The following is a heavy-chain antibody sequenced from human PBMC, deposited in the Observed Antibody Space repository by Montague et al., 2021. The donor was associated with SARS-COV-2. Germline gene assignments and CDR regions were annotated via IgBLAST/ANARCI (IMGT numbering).Heavy chain of an antibody. CDR3: ARHRAAAGIRYFDL. V-gene: IGHV4-39*01. CDR2: IYYSGST. J-gene: IGHJ2*01. CDR1: GGSISSSSYY. D-gene: IGHD6-13*01. Sequence: SETLSLTCTVSGGSISSSSYYWGWIRQPPGKGLEWIGSIYYSGSTYYNPSLKSRVTISVDTSKSQFSLKLSSVTAADTAVYYCARHRAAAGIRYFDLWGRGTLVTVSS.